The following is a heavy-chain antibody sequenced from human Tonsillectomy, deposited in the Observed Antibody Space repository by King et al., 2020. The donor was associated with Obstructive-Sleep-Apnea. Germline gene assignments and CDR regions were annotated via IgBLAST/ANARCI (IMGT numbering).Heavy chain of an antibody. CDR3: ARGHPRGSGSYYGPFPRFYYGMDV. J-gene: IGHJ6*02. CDR1: GFSLSTSGMC. Sequence: VTLKESGPALVKPTQTLTLTCTFSGFSLSTSGMCVSWIRQPPGKALEWLARIDWDDDKYYSTSLKTRLTISKDTSKNQVVLTMTNMDPVDTATYYCARGHPRGSGSYYGPFPRFYYGMDVWGQGTTVTVSS. V-gene: IGHV2-70*11. D-gene: IGHD3-10*01. CDR2: IDWDDDK.